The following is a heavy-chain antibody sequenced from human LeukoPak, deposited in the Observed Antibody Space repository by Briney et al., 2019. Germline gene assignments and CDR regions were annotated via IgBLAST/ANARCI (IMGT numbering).Heavy chain of an antibody. D-gene: IGHD3-22*01. J-gene: IGHJ4*02. Sequence: GGSLRLSCAASGFTFSSYSMNWVRQAPGKGLEWVSYISSSSSTIYYADSLKGRFTISRDNAKNPLYLQMNSLRAEDTAVYYCARHVVAVGFDYWGQGTLVTVSS. CDR3: ARHVVAVGFDY. V-gene: IGHV3-48*04. CDR2: ISSSSSTI. CDR1: GFTFSSYS.